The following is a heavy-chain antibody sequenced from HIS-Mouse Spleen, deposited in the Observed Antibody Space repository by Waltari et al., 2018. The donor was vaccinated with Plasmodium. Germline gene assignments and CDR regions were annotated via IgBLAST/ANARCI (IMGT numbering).Heavy chain of an antibody. Sequence: QLQLQESGPGLVKPSETLSLTCTVSGGSISSSSYYRGLFRQPPWKGLEWIGSIYYSGSTYYNPSLKSRVTISVDTSKNQFSLKLSSVTAADTAVYYCARDRITGTSYFDYWGQGTLVTVSS. J-gene: IGHJ4*02. D-gene: IGHD1-7*01. CDR3: ARDRITGTSYFDY. CDR2: IYYSGST. CDR1: GGSISSSSYY. V-gene: IGHV4-39*07.